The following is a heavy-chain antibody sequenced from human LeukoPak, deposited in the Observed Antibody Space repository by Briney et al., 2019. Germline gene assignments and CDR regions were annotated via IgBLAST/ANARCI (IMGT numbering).Heavy chain of an antibody. CDR2: ISSSSSYI. D-gene: IGHD3-10*01. CDR3: ARSGGGPCDY. CDR1: GFTFSSYS. V-gene: IGHV3-21*01. J-gene: IGHJ4*02. Sequence: GGSLRLSCAASGFTFSSYSMHWVRQDPGKGLEWVSSISSSSSYIYYADSVKGRFTISRDNAKNSLYLQMNSLRAEDTAVYYCARSGGGPCDYWGQGTLVTVSS.